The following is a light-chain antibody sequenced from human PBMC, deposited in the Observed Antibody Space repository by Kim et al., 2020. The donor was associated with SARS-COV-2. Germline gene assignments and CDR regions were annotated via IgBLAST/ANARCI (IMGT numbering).Light chain of an antibody. Sequence: QSALTQPASVSGSPGQSITISCTGTSSDVGGYNYVSWYQQHPGKAPKLMIYDVSNRPSGVSNRFSGSKPGNTASLTISGLQAEDEADYYCSSYTSSSTYVVFGGGTQLTVL. CDR3: SSYTSSSTYVV. V-gene: IGLV2-14*03. CDR1: SSDVGGYNY. J-gene: IGLJ2*01. CDR2: DVS.